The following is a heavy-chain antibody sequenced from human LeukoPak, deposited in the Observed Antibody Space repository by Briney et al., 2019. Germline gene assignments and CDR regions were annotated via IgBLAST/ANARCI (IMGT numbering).Heavy chain of an antibody. V-gene: IGHV3-23*01. J-gene: IGHJ4*02. Sequence: GGSLRLSCAASGLTLRNYIIDWVRQAPGKGLEWVSAIGASDDDRTFYAASVKGRFTISRDNSKNTVYLQMNSLRAEDTAVYYCAASGSYVYWGQGTLVTVSS. CDR2: IGASDDDRT. CDR3: AASGSYVY. D-gene: IGHD1-26*01. CDR1: GLTLRNYI.